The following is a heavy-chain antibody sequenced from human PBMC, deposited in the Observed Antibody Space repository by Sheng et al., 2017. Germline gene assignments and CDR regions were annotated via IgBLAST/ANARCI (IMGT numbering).Heavy chain of an antibody. CDR1: GGTFTSFA. J-gene: IGHJ3*02. D-gene: IGHD1-26*01. CDR3: ARDRGAKDAFDI. CDR2: IIPMSGTA. Sequence: QVQLVQSGAEVKKPGSSVKVSCKASGGTFTSFAISWVRQAPGQGLEWMGGIIPMSGTANYAQKFQGRVTNTADESTSTAYMELSSLRSDDTAVYYCARDRGAKDAFDIWGQGTMVTVSS. V-gene: IGHV1-69*13.